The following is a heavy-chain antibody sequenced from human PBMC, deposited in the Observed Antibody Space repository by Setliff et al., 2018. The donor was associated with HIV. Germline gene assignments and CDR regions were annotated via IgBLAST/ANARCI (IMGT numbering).Heavy chain of an antibody. CDR2: IIPIFSTA. D-gene: IGHD3-22*01. CDR3: ARVPRWYYYDSSGYPDY. V-gene: IGHV1-69*05. CDR1: GGTFSSYA. Sequence: SVKVSCKPSGGTFSSYAISWVRQAPGQGLEWMGGIIPIFSTASYAQKFQGRVTITRDTSASTAYMELSSLRSEDTAVYYCARVPRWYYYDSSGYPDYWGQGTLVTVSS. J-gene: IGHJ4*02.